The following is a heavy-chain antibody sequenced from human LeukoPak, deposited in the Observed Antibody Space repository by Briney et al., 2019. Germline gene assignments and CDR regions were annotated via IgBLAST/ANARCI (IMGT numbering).Heavy chain of an antibody. Sequence: GGSLRLSCAASGFTFSDYNMRWIRQAPGKGLEWVSSISRSGSTKYYADSVKGRFTISRDNAKNSLFLQMNSLRVEDTAVYYCAKVAKYYYGPETYYFFEQWGQGTPVTASS. CDR3: AKVAKYYYGPETYYFFEQ. J-gene: IGHJ4*02. CDR1: GFTFSDYN. CDR2: ISRSGSTK. D-gene: IGHD3-10*01. V-gene: IGHV3-11*04.